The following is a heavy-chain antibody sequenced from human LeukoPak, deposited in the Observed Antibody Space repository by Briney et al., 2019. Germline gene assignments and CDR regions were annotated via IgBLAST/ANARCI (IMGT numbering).Heavy chain of an antibody. CDR3: ARSLYGSGSYYNDY. CDR1: GFTFDDYA. V-gene: IGHV3-9*01. D-gene: IGHD3-10*01. J-gene: IGHJ4*02. CDR2: ISWNSGSI. Sequence: GGSLRLSCAASGFTFDDYAMHWVRQAPGKGLEWVSGISWNSGSIGYADSVKGRFTISRDNAKNSLYLQMNSLRAEDTALYYCARSLYGSGSYYNDYWGQGTLVTVSS.